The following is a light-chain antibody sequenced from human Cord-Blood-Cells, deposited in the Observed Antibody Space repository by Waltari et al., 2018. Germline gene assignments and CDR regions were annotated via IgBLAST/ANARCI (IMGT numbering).Light chain of an antibody. J-gene: IGKJ3*01. CDR3: QQYNSYSWP. Sequence: DIQMTQSPSTLPASVGDRVTITCRASQSISSWLAWYQQKPGKAPKPLIYKASSLESGVPSRFSGSRSGTEFTLTISSLQPDDFAAYYCQQYNSYSWPCGPGTKVGIK. CDR2: KAS. CDR1: QSISSW. V-gene: IGKV1-5*03.